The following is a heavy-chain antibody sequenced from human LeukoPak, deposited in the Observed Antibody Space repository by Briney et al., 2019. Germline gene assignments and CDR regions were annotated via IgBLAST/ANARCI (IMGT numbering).Heavy chain of an antibody. V-gene: IGHV4-39*01. CDR2: IYHSGRT. D-gene: IGHD6-13*01. Sequence: SETLSLTCVVSGGSISSSDYYWAWIRQPPGKGLEWIGSIYHSGRTYYNPSLKSRVTISVDTSKNQFSLRVTSVTAADTAVYYCVSSSWAFDFWGQGALVSVSS. J-gene: IGHJ4*02. CDR1: GGSISSSDYY. CDR3: VSSSWAFDF.